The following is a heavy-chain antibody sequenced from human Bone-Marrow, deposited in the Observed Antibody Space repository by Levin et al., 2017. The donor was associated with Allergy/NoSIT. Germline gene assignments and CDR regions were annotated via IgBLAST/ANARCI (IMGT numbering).Heavy chain of an antibody. CDR2: ISYDGSNK. CDR1: GFTFSSYG. V-gene: IGHV3-30*03. D-gene: IGHD3-22*01. CDR3: ATYYDSSGYYGNDAFDS. Sequence: PGGSLRLSCAASGFTFSSYGMHWVRQAPGKGLEWVAVISYDGSNKYYADSVKGRFTISRDNSKNTLYLQMNSLRAEDTAVYYCATYYDSSGYYGNDAFDSWGQGTMVTVSS. J-gene: IGHJ3*02.